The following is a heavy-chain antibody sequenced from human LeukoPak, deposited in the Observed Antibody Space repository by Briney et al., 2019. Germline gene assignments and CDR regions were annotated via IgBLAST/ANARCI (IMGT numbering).Heavy chain of an antibody. D-gene: IGHD5-12*01. V-gene: IGHV3-74*01. CDR1: GFTFSSYW. J-gene: IGHJ4*02. Sequence: QPGGSLRLSCAASGFTFSSYWMHWVRQAPGKGLMWVSRINRDGSITNYADSVKGRFTISRDNAKNTLYLQMNSLRSEDTAVYYCARVRATFSPHFDNWGQGTLVTVSS. CDR3: ARVRATFSPHFDN. CDR2: INRDGSIT.